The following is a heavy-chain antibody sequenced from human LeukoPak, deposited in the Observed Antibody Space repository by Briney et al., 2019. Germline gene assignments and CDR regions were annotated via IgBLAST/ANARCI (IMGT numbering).Heavy chain of an antibody. CDR2: INSDGSST. D-gene: IGHD3-10*01. Sequence: PGGSLRLSCAASGFTLSSYWMHWVRKAPGKGLVWISRINSDGSSTGYADSVKGRFTSSRDNAKNTLYLQMNSLSPEDTAVYYCAKSLYGSGSYVDYWGQGTLVTVSS. J-gene: IGHJ4*02. CDR3: AKSLYGSGSYVDY. CDR1: GFTLSSYW. V-gene: IGHV3-74*01.